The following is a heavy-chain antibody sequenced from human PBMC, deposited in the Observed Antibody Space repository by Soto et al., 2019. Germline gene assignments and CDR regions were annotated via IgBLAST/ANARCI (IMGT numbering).Heavy chain of an antibody. CDR3: ARGGYCSGGSCYWFFDY. D-gene: IGHD2-15*01. CDR1: GGSSSSYY. V-gene: IGHV4-59*01. J-gene: IGHJ4*02. CDR2: IYYSGST. Sequence: SETLSLTCTVSGGSSSSYYWSWIRQPPGKGLEWIGYIYYSGSTNYNPSLKSRVTISVDMSKNQFSLKLSSVTAADTAVYYCARGGYCSGGSCYWFFDYWGQGTLVTVSS.